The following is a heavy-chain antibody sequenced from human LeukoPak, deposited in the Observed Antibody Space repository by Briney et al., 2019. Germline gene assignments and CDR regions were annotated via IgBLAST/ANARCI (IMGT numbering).Heavy chain of an antibody. CDR3: ARSAGGLRPAPFDY. CDR1: GYTFTSYG. V-gene: IGHV1-18*01. Sequence: AASVKVSCKASGYTFTSYGISWVRQAPGQGLEWMGWISAYNGNTNYAQKLQGRVTMTTDTSTSTAYMELRSLRSDDTAVYYCARSAGGLRPAPFDYWGQGTLVTVSS. CDR2: ISAYNGNT. D-gene: IGHD5-12*01. J-gene: IGHJ4*02.